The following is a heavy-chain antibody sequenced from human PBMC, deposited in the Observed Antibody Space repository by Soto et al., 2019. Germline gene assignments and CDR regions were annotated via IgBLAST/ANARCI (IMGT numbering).Heavy chain of an antibody. V-gene: IGHV3-30*18. CDR1: GFTFSSYG. Sequence: VQLVESGGGVVQPGRSLRLSCAASGFTFSSYGMHWVRQAPGKGLEWVAVISYDGSNKYYADSVKGRFTISRDNSKNTLYLQMNSLRAEDTAVYYCAKDGGYCSGGSCYSSYFFDSWGQGTLVTVSS. CDR2: ISYDGSNK. CDR3: AKDGGYCSGGSCYSSYFFDS. J-gene: IGHJ4*02. D-gene: IGHD2-15*01.